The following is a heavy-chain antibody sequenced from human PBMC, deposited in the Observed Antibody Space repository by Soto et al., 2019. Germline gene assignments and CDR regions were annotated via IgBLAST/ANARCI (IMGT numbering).Heavy chain of an antibody. CDR3: ARLGYGSSSSHFVY. Sequence: SETLSLTCTVSGGSVSSSSYYWGWIRQPPGKGLEWIGSIYYSGSTYYNPSLKSRVTISVDTSKNQFSLKLSSVIAADTAVYCCARLGYGSSSSHFVYWGQGTLVTVSS. V-gene: IGHV4-39*01. D-gene: IGHD2-2*01. J-gene: IGHJ4*02. CDR2: IYYSGST. CDR1: GGSVSSSSYY.